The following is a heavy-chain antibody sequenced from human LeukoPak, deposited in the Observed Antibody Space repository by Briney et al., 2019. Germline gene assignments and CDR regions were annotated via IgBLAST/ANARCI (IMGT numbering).Heavy chain of an antibody. Sequence: PSGGSLRLSCAASGFTFSSYAMSWVRQAPGKGLEWVSTIGGGGESTYYADSVKGRFTISRDNSKNTVYLQMNSLRAEDAAVYYCAKVLSGSQDYWGQGTLVTVFS. J-gene: IGHJ4*02. CDR3: AKVLSGSQDY. CDR1: GFTFSSYA. CDR2: IGGGGEST. D-gene: IGHD1-20*01. V-gene: IGHV3-23*01.